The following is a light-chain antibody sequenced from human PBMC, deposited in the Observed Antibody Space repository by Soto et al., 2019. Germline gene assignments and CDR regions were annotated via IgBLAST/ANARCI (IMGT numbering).Light chain of an antibody. Sequence: IQLIQSPSSLSASVGDRVTITCRASQGINKFLAWYQQRPGKAPQLMVYGASTSRSGVQSRFSGRDSGTGCRLTLNRLEPEDFATYDYQQLNNLRFPFGQGTKLEIK. J-gene: IGKJ2*01. CDR1: QGINKF. V-gene: IGKV1-9*01. CDR2: GAS. CDR3: QQLNNLRFP.